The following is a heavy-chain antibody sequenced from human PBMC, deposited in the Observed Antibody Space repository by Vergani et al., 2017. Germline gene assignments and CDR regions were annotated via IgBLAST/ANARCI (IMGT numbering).Heavy chain of an antibody. D-gene: IGHD6-19*01. CDR1: GFTFDDYG. Sequence: EVQVVESGGGVERPGGSLRLSCAGSGFTFDDYGISWVRQAPGKGLEWVSSIIWNGGSTAYADSVKGRFIISRDNAKNSLYLQMNSLRAEDTALYYWARDGVAVAGITEDAFEILVQGTMVSVSS. V-gene: IGHV3-20*04. CDR3: ARDGVAVAGITEDAFEI. CDR2: IIWNGGST. J-gene: IGHJ3*02.